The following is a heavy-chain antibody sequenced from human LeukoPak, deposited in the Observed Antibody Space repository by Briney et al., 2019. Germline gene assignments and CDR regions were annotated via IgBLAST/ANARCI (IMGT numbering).Heavy chain of an antibody. V-gene: IGHV4-34*01. D-gene: IGHD3-22*01. CDR2: INHSGST. CDR3: ARGSDSSGYYYGNAFDI. CDR1: GGSFSGYY. Sequence: SETLSLTCAVYGGSFSGYYWSWIRQPPGKGLEWIGEINHSGSTNYNPSLKSRVTISVDTSKNQFSLKLSSVTAADTGVYYCARGSDSSGYYYGNAFDIWGQGTMVTVSS. J-gene: IGHJ3*02.